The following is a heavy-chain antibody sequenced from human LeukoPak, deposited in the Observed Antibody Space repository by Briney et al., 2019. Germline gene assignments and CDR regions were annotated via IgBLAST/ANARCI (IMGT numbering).Heavy chain of an antibody. Sequence: GGSLRLSCAASGFIFRSHTMNWVRQGPGKGLEWVSYISSTSGTIYYADSVKGRFTISRDNAKYSLYLQMNSLRDEDTAVYYCARDYYGMDVWGQGTTVTVSS. CDR1: GFIFRSHT. J-gene: IGHJ6*02. CDR2: ISSTSGTI. CDR3: ARDYYGMDV. V-gene: IGHV3-48*02.